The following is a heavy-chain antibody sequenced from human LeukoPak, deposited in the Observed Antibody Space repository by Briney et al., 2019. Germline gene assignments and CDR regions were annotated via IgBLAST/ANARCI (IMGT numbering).Heavy chain of an antibody. CDR2: IWYDGSNK. CDR1: GFTFSSYG. CDR3: AKGTWRREYYYYGMDV. D-gene: IGHD5-12*01. V-gene: IGHV3-33*06. J-gene: IGHJ6*02. Sequence: GGSLRLSCAASGFTFSSYGMHWVRQAPGKGLEWVAVIWYDGSNKYYADSVKGRFTISRDNSKNTLYLQMNSLRAEDTAVYYCAKGTWRREYYYYGMDVWGQGTTVTVSS.